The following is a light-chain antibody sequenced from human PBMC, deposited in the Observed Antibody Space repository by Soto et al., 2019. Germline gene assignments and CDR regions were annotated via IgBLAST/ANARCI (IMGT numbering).Light chain of an antibody. CDR1: QSISSW. CDR3: QQYENYWT. J-gene: IGKJ1*01. CDR2: AAS. V-gene: IGKV1-5*01. Sequence: DIQMTQSPSTLSASVGDRVTITCRASQSISSWLAWYQQKPGKAPKLLIYAASSLQSGVPSRFSGSGSGTDFTLTISSLQPEDFATYYCQQYENYWTFGQGTKVDIK.